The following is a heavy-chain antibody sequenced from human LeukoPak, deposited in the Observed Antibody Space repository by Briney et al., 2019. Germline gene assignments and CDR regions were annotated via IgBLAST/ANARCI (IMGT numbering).Heavy chain of an antibody. V-gene: IGHV6-1*01. Sequence: SQILSLTCAISGDSVSNNSVAWNWIRHSPSRGLEWLGRTYYRSKWYNDYAVSVKSRITINPETAKNQFSLQLNSVTPEDTAVYYCARDMDYYGSGNYYNSRWFDPWGQGTLVTVSS. CDR3: ARDMDYYGSGNYYNSRWFDP. J-gene: IGHJ5*02. CDR2: TYYRSKWYN. CDR1: GDSVSNNSVA. D-gene: IGHD3-10*01.